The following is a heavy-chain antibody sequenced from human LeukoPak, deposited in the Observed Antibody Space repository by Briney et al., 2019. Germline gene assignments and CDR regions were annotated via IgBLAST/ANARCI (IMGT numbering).Heavy chain of an antibody. CDR3: ARDGSDMVRGVMSAFDI. V-gene: IGHV4-4*07. D-gene: IGHD3-10*01. CDR1: GGSISSYY. J-gene: IGHJ3*02. CDR2: IYTSGST. Sequence: SETLSLTCTVSGGSISSYYWSWIRQPAGKGLEWIGRIYTSGSTNYNPSLKSRVTMSVDTSKNQFSLKLSSVTAADTAVYYCARDGSDMVRGVMSAFDIWGQGTMVTVSS.